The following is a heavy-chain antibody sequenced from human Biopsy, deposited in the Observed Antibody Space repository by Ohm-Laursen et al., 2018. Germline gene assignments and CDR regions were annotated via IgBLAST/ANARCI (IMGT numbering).Heavy chain of an antibody. CDR3: ARHPTGFWFDP. Sequence: GTLSLTCTVSGGSISSSTTYYCAWLRPPPGKGLGWIGSIYNTGTTFYNPTLKSLFTITVDTSTNQFSLKVSSVTAADTALYFCARHPTGFWFDPWGQGTLVTVSS. CDR1: GGSISSSTTYY. CDR2: IYNTGTT. V-gene: IGHV4-39*01. J-gene: IGHJ5*02.